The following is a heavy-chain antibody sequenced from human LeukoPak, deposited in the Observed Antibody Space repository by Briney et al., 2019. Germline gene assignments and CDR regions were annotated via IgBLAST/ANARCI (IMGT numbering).Heavy chain of an antibody. CDR2: IYYSGST. Sequence: SETLSLTCTVSGGSISSGDYYWSWIRQPPGKGLEWIGYIYYSGSTYYNPALKSRVTISIDPSQNQFSLKLSSVTAADTAVYYCARVGNWNDRGMGFDPWGQGTLVTVSS. J-gene: IGHJ5*02. CDR1: GGSISSGDYY. D-gene: IGHD1-20*01. CDR3: ARVGNWNDRGMGFDP. V-gene: IGHV4-30-4*08.